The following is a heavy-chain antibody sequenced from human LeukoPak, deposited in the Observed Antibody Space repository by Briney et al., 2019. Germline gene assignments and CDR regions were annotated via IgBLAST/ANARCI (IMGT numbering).Heavy chain of an antibody. V-gene: IGHV4-39*01. Sequence: TSETLSLTCTVSGGSISSSSYYWGWIRQPPGKGLEWIGSIYYSGSTYYNPSLKSRVTISVDTSKNQFSLKLSSVTAADTAVYYCASSWIQLWLYYFDYWGQGTLVTVSS. D-gene: IGHD5-18*01. CDR1: GGSISSSSYY. J-gene: IGHJ4*02. CDR3: ASSWIQLWLYYFDY. CDR2: IYYSGST.